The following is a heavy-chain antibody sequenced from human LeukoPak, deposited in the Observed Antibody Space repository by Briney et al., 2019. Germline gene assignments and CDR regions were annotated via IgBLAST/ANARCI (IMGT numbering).Heavy chain of an antibody. CDR3: ASNQDYDFWSGYYLGSDAFDI. CDR1: GFTFSSNY. Sequence: TGGSLRLSCAASGFTFSSNYMSWVRQAPGKGLEWVSVIYSGGSTYYAASVKGRFTISRDNSKNTLYLQMNSLRAEDTAVYYCASNQDYDFWSGYYLGSDAFDIWGQGTMVTVSS. J-gene: IGHJ3*02. V-gene: IGHV3-66*01. D-gene: IGHD3-3*01. CDR2: IYSGGST.